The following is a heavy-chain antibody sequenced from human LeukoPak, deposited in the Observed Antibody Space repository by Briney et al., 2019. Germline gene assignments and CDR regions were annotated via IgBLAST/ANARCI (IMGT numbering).Heavy chain of an antibody. J-gene: IGHJ4*02. CDR1: GGSFSGYY. V-gene: IGHV4-34*01. CDR3: ARGPYYDFWSGYYSIYYFDY. Sequence: SETLSLTCAVYGGSFSGYYWSWIRQPPGKGLEWIGEINHSGSTNYNPSLKSRVTISVDTSKNQFSLKLSSVTAADTAVYYCARGPYYDFWSGYYSIYYFDYWGQGTLVTVSS. CDR2: INHSGST. D-gene: IGHD3-3*01.